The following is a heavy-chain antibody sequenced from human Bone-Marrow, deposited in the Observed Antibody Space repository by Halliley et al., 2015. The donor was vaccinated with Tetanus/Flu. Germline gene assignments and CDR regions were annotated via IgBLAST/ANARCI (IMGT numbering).Heavy chain of an antibody. CDR2: INHSGST. J-gene: IGHJ5*02. V-gene: IGHV4-34*01. D-gene: IGHD2-15*01. CDR3: ARDGYCSGGSCGLNDWFDP. Sequence: TLSLTCAVYGGSFSGYYWSWIRQPPGKGLEWIGEINHSGSTNYNPSLKSRVTISVDTSKNQFSLKLSSVTAADTAVYYCARDGYCSGGSCGLNDWFDPWGQGTLVTVSS. CDR1: GGSFSGYY.